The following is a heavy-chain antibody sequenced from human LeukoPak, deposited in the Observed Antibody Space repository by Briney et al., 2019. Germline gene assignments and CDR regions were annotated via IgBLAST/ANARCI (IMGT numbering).Heavy chain of an antibody. CDR3: ARALLLYNWFDP. V-gene: IGHV1-46*01. Sequence: ASVKVSCKASGYTFTSYYMHWVRQAPGQGLEWMGIINPSGGSTSYAQKFQGRVTMTRDMSTSTVYMELSSLRSEDTAVYYCARALLLYNWFDPWGQGTLVTVSS. D-gene: IGHD3-10*01. CDR2: INPSGGST. J-gene: IGHJ5*02. CDR1: GYTFTSYY.